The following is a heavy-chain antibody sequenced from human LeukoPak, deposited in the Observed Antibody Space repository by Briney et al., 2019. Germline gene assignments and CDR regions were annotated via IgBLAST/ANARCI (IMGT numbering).Heavy chain of an antibody. Sequence: ASVKVSCEASGGTFSSYAISWVRQAPGQGLEWMGGIIPIFGTANYAQKFQGRVTITADESTSTAYMELSSLRSEDTAVYYCAQDRYANYYYGMDVWGQGTTVTVSS. CDR2: IIPIFGTA. D-gene: IGHD3-16*01. V-gene: IGHV1-69*01. CDR3: AQDRYANYYYGMDV. CDR1: GGTFSSYA. J-gene: IGHJ6*02.